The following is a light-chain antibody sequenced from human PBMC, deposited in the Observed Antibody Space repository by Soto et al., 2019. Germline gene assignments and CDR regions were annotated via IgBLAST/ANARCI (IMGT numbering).Light chain of an antibody. CDR2: ANS. Sequence: QSVLTQPPSVSGAPGQRLTISCTGSSSNIGADYDVHWHQQLPGTAPKLLNYANSNRPSGAPDRSSGSTSGISASLAITGLQASDEADYYCQSYESSSVSGFVLASGTKV. CDR1: SSNIGADYD. J-gene: IGLJ1*01. V-gene: IGLV1-40*01. CDR3: QSYESSSVSGFV.